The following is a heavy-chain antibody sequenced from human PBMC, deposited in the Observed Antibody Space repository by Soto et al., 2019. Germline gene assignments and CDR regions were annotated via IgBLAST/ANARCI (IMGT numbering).Heavy chain of an antibody. J-gene: IGHJ4*02. Sequence: SETLSLTCTVSGGSISSSSYYWGWIRQPPGKGLEWIGSIYYSGSTYYNPSLKSRVTISVDTSKNQFSLKLSSVTAADTAVYYCARMPPPMWLRMRYYFDYWGQGTLVTVSS. CDR2: IYYSGST. D-gene: IGHD5-12*01. CDR1: GGSISSSSYY. CDR3: ARMPPPMWLRMRYYFDY. V-gene: IGHV4-39*01.